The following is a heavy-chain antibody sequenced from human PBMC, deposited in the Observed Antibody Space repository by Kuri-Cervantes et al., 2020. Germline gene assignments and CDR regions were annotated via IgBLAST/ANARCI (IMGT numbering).Heavy chain of an antibody. CDR1: GFTFSSYG. J-gene: IGHJ6*02. Sequence: WGSLRLTCAASGFTFSSYGMHWVRQAPGKGLEWVAVISYDGSNKYYADSVKGRFTISRDNSKNTLYLQMNSLRAEDTAVYYCARLRVHTAMEQTYYYYGMDVWGQGTTVTVSS. CDR2: ISYDGSNK. CDR3: ARLRVHTAMEQTYYYYGMDV. V-gene: IGHV3-30*03. D-gene: IGHD5-18*01.